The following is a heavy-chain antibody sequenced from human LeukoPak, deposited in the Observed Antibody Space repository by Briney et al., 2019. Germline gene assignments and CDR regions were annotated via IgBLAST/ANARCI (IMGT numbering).Heavy chain of an antibody. CDR2: ISARDGRT. Sequence: GGSLRLSCAASGFTFSSYAMSWVRQAPGRGLEWVSAISARDGRTYYTDSVKGRFTISRDNSRDTLYLQMNSLRAEDTAVYYCSTSPSFGSSWYQFNYWGQGTLVTVSS. J-gene: IGHJ4*02. V-gene: IGHV3-23*01. CDR1: GFTFSSYA. D-gene: IGHD6-13*01. CDR3: STSPSFGSSWYQFNY.